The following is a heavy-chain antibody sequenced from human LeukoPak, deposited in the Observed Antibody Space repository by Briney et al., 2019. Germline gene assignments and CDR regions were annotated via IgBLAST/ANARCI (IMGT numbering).Heavy chain of an antibody. J-gene: IGHJ3*02. CDR1: GGSISSSSYY. CDR2: IYYSGST. V-gene: IGHV4-39*01. D-gene: IGHD5-12*01. CDR3: ARPGEVDLVIAI. Sequence: SETLSLTCTVSGGSISSSSYYWGWIRQPPGKGLEWIGSIYYSGSTYYNPSLKSRVTISVDTSKNQFSLKLSSVTAADTALYYCARPGEVDLVIAIWGQGTMVTVSS.